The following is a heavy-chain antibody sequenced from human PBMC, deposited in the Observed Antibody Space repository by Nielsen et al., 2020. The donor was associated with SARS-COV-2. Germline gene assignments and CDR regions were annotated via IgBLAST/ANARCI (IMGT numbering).Heavy chain of an antibody. CDR2: IFYSGST. D-gene: IGHD5-18*01. Sequence: SETLSLTCNVSGDSISGYYWSWIRQPPGKELEWIGYIFYSGSTHYNPSLKSRVTISVDTSKNQFSLKLSSVTAADTAVYFCARDPGYSYHWYFDLWGRGTLVTVSS. V-gene: IGHV4-59*01. J-gene: IGHJ2*01. CDR1: GDSISGYY. CDR3: ARDPGYSYHWYFDL.